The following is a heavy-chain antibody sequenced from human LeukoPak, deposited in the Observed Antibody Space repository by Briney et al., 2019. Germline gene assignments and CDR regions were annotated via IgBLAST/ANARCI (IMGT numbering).Heavy chain of an antibody. J-gene: IGHJ2*01. V-gene: IGHV3-73*01. CDR1: GFTFSGSA. D-gene: IGHD1-7*01. CDR3: TRYSNWNYGYWYFDL. Sequence: GQSLRPSCADSGFTFSGSAMHWVRQASGKGLERVGRIRSKANSYATAYAASVKGRFTISRDDSKNTAYLQMNSLKTEDTAVYYCTRYSNWNYGYWYFDLWGRGTLVTVSS. CDR2: IRSKANSYAT.